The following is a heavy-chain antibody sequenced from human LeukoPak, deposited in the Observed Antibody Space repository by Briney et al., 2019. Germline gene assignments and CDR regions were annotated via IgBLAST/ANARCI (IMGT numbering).Heavy chain of an antibody. J-gene: IGHJ4*02. CDR2: IHYDSTTE. Sequence: GGSLRLSCAASGFDFSSYGMHWVRQAPGKGLEWVAYIHYDSTTEDYADSVQGRFTISRDNAKNSLYLQMNSLRAEDTAVYYCARDIRDVDTAMVSPASFDYWGQGTLVTVSS. D-gene: IGHD5-18*01. CDR1: GFDFSSYG. CDR3: ARDIRDVDTAMVSPASFDY. V-gene: IGHV3-30*02.